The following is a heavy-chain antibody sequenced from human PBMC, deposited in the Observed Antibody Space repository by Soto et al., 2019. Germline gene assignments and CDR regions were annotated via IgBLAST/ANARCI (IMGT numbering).Heavy chain of an antibody. D-gene: IGHD2-15*01. CDR2: IYWDDDK. CDR1: GFSLSTSGVA. Sequence: SGPTLVNHTQTLTLACTFSGFSLSTSGVAVGWIRQPPGKALEWLALIYWDDDKCYRTSLKSRLTITKDTSKNQMVLTMTNMGPVDIGTYYCAHSRRYCTGGSCYSTWFDPRGQGTLVTVSS. V-gene: IGHV2-5*02. CDR3: AHSRRYCTGGSCYSTWFDP. J-gene: IGHJ5*02.